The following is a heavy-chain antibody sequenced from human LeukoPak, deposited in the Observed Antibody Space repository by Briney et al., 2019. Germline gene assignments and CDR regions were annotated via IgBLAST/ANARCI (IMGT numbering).Heavy chain of an antibody. CDR1: GGTFSSYA. J-gene: IGHJ4*02. V-gene: IGHV1-69*04. D-gene: IGHD3-3*01. Sequence: SVKVSCKASGGTFSSYAISWVRQAPGQGLEWMGRIIPILGIANYAQKFQGRVTITADKSTSTAYMELSSPRSEDTAVYYCARADYDFWSGSPDWGQGTLVTVSS. CDR2: IIPILGIA. CDR3: ARADYDFWSGSPD.